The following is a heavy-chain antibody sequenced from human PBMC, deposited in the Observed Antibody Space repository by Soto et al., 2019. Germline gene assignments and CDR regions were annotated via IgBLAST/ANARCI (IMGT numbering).Heavy chain of an antibody. J-gene: IGHJ4*02. D-gene: IGHD4-17*01. V-gene: IGHV3-9*01. CDR1: GFTFDDYA. CDR3: AKDIDSDYGDGDFEY. CDR2: ISWNSGSI. Sequence: EVQLVESGGGLVQPGRSLRLSCAASGFTFDDYAMHWVRQAPGKGLEWVSGISWNSGSIGYADSVKGRFTISRDNAKISLYLQMNSLRAEDTALYYCAKDIDSDYGDGDFEYWGQGTLVTVSS.